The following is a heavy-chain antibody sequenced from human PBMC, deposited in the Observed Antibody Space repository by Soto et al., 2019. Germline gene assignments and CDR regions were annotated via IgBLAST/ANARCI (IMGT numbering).Heavy chain of an antibody. Sequence: SGPTLVNPTQTLTLTCTFSGFSLTTSGVGVGWIRQPPGKALEWLALIYWNDDKRYSPSLKGRLTITKDTSKNQVVLAMTNMDPVDTATYYCAHHTITPVTNWFNPWGLGTLVTVSS. CDR1: GFSLTTSGVG. CDR3: AHHTITPVTNWFNP. CDR2: IYWNDDK. D-gene: IGHD1-20*01. V-gene: IGHV2-5*01. J-gene: IGHJ5*02.